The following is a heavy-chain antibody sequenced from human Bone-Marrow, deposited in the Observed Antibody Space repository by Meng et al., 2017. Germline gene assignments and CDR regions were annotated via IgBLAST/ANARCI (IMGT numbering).Heavy chain of an antibody. J-gene: IGHJ4*02. CDR2: ISSSSSYI. CDR3: SRGDYERINDY. Sequence: VELGGGLVNPGGSLRVSGAAFGLSFSSDRMNWVRQAPGKGLEWVSSISSSSSYIYYADSVKGRFTISRDNAKNSMYLQMNSLRAEDTAVYYCSRGDYERINDYWGQGTLVTVSS. CDR1: GLSFSSDR. D-gene: IGHD4-17*01. V-gene: IGHV3-21*01.